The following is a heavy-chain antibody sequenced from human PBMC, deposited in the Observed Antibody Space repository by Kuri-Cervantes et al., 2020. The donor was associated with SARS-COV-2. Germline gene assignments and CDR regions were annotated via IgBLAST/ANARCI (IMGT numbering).Heavy chain of an antibody. V-gene: IGHV3-NL1*01. CDR2: IYSGGST. CDR1: GFTFSSYA. Sequence: LTCAASGFTFSSYAMHWVRQAPGKGLEWVSVIYSGGSTYYADSVKGRFTISRDNSKNTLYLQMNSLRAEDTAVYYCARASRGEQLVDYWGQGTLVTVSS. D-gene: IGHD6-13*01. J-gene: IGHJ4*02. CDR3: ARASRGEQLVDY.